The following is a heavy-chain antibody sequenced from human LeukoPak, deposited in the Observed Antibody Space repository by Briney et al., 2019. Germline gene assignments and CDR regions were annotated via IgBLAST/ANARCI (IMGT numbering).Heavy chain of an antibody. CDR3: ARDQSVRLLQTSSTYFKHVFAI. Sequence: ASVTVSFTTSGYTLTNYGISWVRQAPGLGLEWMGWISAYNGNTNYAQKVQGRVTMTTDTSTSTPYMDLRSLRFDDTAVYYCARDQSVRLLQTSSTYFKHVFAIWGQGSMVTVSS. J-gene: IGHJ3*02. V-gene: IGHV1-18*01. CDR1: GYTLTNYG. CDR2: ISAYNGNT. D-gene: IGHD6-13*01.